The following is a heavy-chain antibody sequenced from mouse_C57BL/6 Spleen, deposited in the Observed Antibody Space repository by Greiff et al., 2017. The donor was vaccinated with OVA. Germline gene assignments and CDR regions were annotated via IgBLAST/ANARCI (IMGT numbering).Heavy chain of an antibody. CDR2: IYPGGGDT. Sequence: QVQLQQSGAELVKPGASVKISCKASGYAFSSYWMNWVKQRPGQGLEWIGQIYPGGGDTNYNGKFKGKATLTADKSSSTAYMQLSSLTSEDSAVYFCARRGDYCGSSYPDGFDYWGQGTLVTVSA. CDR3: ARRGDYCGSSYPDGFDY. D-gene: IGHD1-1*01. J-gene: IGHJ3*01. CDR1: GYAFSSYW. V-gene: IGHV1-80*01.